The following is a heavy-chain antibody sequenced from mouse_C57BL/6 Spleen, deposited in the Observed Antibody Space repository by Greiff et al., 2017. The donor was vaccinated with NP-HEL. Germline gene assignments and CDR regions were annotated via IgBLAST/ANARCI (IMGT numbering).Heavy chain of an antibody. D-gene: IGHD1-1*01. CDR3: AREGDSSYNYAMDY. V-gene: IGHV5-4*01. CDR1: GFTFSSYA. Sequence: EVMLVESGGGLVKPGGSLKLSCAASGFTFSSYAMSWVRQTPEKRLEWVATISDGGSYTYYPDNVKGRFTISRDNAKNNLYLQMSHLKSEDTAMYYCAREGDSSYNYAMDYWGQGTSVTVSS. CDR2: ISDGGSYT. J-gene: IGHJ4*01.